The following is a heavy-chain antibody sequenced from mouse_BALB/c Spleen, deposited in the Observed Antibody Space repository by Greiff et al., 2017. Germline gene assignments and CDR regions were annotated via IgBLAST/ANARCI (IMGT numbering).Heavy chain of an antibody. Sequence: EVKLMESGGGLVQPGGSLRLSCATSGFTFTDYYMSWVRQPPGKALEWLGFIRNKANGYTTEYSASVKGRFTISSDNSQSILYLQMNTLRAEDSATYYCARDYYDYDDGAMDYWGQGTSVTVSS. V-gene: IGHV7-3*02. D-gene: IGHD2-4*01. CDR3: ARDYYDYDDGAMDY. CDR2: IRNKANGYTT. CDR1: GFTFTDYY. J-gene: IGHJ4*01.